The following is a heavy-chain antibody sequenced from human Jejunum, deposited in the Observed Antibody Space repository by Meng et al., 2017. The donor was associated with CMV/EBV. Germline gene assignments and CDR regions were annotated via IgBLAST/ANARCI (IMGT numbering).Heavy chain of an antibody. J-gene: IGHJ5*01. V-gene: IGHV2-5*02. CDR2: IFWDDDK. D-gene: IGHD4-17*01. Sequence: FSGFSLTTRGVGVGWIRQPPGKALEWLALIFWDDDKRYSPSLRSRLTIIKDTSKNQVVLTMTNTDPVDTATYYCAHRGNYGDYVFDSWGQGTLVPSPQ. CDR1: GFSLTTRGVG. CDR3: AHRGNYGDYVFDS.